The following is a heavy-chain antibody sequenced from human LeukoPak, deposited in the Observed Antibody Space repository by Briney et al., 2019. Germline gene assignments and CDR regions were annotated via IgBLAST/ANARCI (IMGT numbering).Heavy chain of an antibody. CDR2: INPNNGGT. CDR3: AREYCSSTSCYSYYFDY. CDR1: GYTFTGYY. V-gene: IGHV1-2*06. D-gene: IGHD2-2*01. Sequence: ASVKVSCKASGYTFTGYYMHWVRQAPGQGLEWMGRINPNNGGTNFAQKFQGRVTMTRDTSITTAYMELSSLRSDDTAVYYCAREYCSSTSCYSYYFDYWGQGTLVTVSS. J-gene: IGHJ4*02.